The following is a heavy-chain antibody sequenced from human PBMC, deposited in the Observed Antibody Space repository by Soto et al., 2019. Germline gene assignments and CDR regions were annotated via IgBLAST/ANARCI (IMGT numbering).Heavy chain of an antibody. D-gene: IGHD5-18*01. V-gene: IGHV4-30-2*01. J-gene: IGHJ5*02. Sequence: SETLSLTCAGSGGSISSGGYSWSWIRQPPGKGLEWIGYIYHSGSTYYNPSLKSRVTISVDRSKNQFSLKLSSVTAADTAVYYCAREGYSYGLNWFDPWGQGTLVTVSS. CDR3: AREGYSYGLNWFDP. CDR2: IYHSGST. CDR1: GGSISSGGYS.